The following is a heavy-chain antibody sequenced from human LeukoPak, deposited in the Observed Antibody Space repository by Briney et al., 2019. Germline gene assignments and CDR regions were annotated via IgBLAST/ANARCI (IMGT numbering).Heavy chain of an antibody. J-gene: IGHJ5*02. CDR1: GYTLTGYY. Sequence: ASVKVSCKTSGYTLTGYYIHWVRQAPGQGLEWMGWIDPNSGGRNFAQNFEGRVTMTKDRSLTTAYMELSSLTFDDTAVYYCARASSSWSHSWFDPWGQGTLVTVSS. CDR3: ARASSSWSHSWFDP. D-gene: IGHD6-13*01. V-gene: IGHV1-2*02. CDR2: IDPNSGGR.